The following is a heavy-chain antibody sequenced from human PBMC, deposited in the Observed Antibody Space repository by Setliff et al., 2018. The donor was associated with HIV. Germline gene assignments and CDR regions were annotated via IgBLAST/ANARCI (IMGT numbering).Heavy chain of an antibody. D-gene: IGHD3-10*01. CDR2: INVGNGDT. V-gene: IGHV1-3*01. J-gene: IGHJ4*01. CDR3: ARGALLAVFDFDH. Sequence: ASVKVSCKASGYTFTTYSLHWVRQAPGQSLEWMGWINVGNGDTKYSQDLQGRINITRETSANTAYMELSRLRSDDTAVYFCARGALLAVFDFDHWGHGTLVTVSS. CDR1: GYTFTTYS.